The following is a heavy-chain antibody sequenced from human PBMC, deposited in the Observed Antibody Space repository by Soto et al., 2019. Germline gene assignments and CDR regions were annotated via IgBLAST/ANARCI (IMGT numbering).Heavy chain of an antibody. Sequence: SLRLSCAASGFTFRSYHMHWVRQAPGKGLEWVASISYDENNKYYTDSVKGRFTISRDNSKNTLYLQMNSLRAEDTAVYYCAKXXLLWFGELPSPFDYWXQXTXXTVSS. CDR3: AKXXLLWFGELPSPFDY. CDR1: GFTFRSYH. CDR2: ISYDENNK. V-gene: IGHV3-30-3*02. J-gene: IGHJ4*02. D-gene: IGHD3-10*01.